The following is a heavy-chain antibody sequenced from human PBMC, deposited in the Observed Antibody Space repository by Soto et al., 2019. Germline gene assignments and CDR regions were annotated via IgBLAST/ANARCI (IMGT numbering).Heavy chain of an antibody. CDR3: ARESEDLTSNFDY. CDR1: GFTFTRYS. V-gene: IGHV3-21*06. CDR2: ISSTTNYI. Sequence: PGGSLRLSCAASGFTFTRYSMNWVRQAPVKGLEWVSSISSTTNYIYYGDSMKGRFTISRDNGKNSLYLEMHSLRAEDTAVYYCARESEDLTSNFDYWGQGTLVTVSS. J-gene: IGHJ4*02.